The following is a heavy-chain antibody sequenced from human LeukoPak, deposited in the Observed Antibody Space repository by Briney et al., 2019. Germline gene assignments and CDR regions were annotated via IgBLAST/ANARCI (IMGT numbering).Heavy chain of an antibody. CDR2: IRSKANSYAT. D-gene: IGHD3-22*01. Sequence: GGSLRLSCAASGFTFSGSAMHWVRQASGKGLERVGRIRSKANSYATAYAASVKGRFTISRDDSKNTAYLQMNSLKTEDTAVYYCTRRPDYYDSSGYENWGQGTLVTVSS. CDR3: TRRPDYYDSSGYEN. CDR1: GFTFSGSA. V-gene: IGHV3-73*01. J-gene: IGHJ4*02.